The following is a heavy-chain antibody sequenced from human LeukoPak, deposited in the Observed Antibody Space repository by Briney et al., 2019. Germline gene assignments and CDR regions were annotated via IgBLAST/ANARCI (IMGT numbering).Heavy chain of an antibody. J-gene: IGHJ4*02. D-gene: IGHD6-6*01. V-gene: IGHV5-51*01. Sequence: GESLKISCKGSGYSFTSYWIGWVRQMPGKGLVWMGIIYSPSFQGQVTISADKSISTAYLQWSSLKASDTAMYYCARHSGGSSSGDYWGQGTLVTVSS. CDR1: GYSFTSYW. CDR3: ARHSGGSSSGDY. CDR2: IY.